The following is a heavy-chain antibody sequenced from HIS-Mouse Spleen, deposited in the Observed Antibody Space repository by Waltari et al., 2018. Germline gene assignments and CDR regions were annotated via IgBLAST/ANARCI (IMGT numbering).Heavy chain of an antibody. J-gene: IGHJ4*02. CDR3: ARVYSSSWRGFDY. D-gene: IGHD6-6*01. CDR1: GYTFTGHY. CDR2: INPNRGGT. Sequence: QVQLVQSGAEVKKPGASVKVSCKASGYTFTGHYMHWVRQAPGQGLEWMVWINPNRGGTNYAQKFQGRVTMTRDTSISTAYLELSRLRSDDTAVYYCARVYSSSWRGFDYWGQGTLVTVSS. V-gene: IGHV1-2*02.